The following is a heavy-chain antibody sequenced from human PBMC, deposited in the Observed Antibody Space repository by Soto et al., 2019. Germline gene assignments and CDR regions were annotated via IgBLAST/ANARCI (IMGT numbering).Heavy chain of an antibody. J-gene: IGHJ6*02. Sequence: PGGSLRLSCAASGFTFSSYSMNWVRQAPGKGLEWVSSISSSSSYIYYADSVKGRFTISRDNAKNSLYLQMNSLRAEDTAVYYCARDKAIAAAVGMDVWGQGTTVTVSS. CDR1: GFTFSSYS. CDR3: ARDKAIAAAVGMDV. CDR2: ISSSSSYI. D-gene: IGHD6-13*01. V-gene: IGHV3-21*01.